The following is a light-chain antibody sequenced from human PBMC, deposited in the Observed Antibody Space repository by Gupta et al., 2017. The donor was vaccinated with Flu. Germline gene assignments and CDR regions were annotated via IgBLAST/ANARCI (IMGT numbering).Light chain of an antibody. CDR1: QTISSSY. V-gene: IGKV3-20*01. J-gene: IGKJ1*01. CDR3: QHEGTSPWT. CDR2: GAS. Sequence: EIVLTQSPATLSLSPGERATLSCRTSQTISSSYLAWYQQKPGQAPRLLIYGASTRAPGIPDRFSGSGSGTVFSLTISRLEPEDFSVYYCQHEGTSPWTFGQGTKVEIK.